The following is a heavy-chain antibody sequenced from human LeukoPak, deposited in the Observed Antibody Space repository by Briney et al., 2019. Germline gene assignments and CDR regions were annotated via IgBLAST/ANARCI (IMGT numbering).Heavy chain of an antibody. Sequence: ASVKVSCKASGYTFTSYYMHWVRQAPGQGLEWMGIINPSGGSTSYAQKFQGRVTMTRDTSTSTVYMELSSLRSEDTAVYYCARGWFGEQGVNWFDPWGQGTLVTVSS. CDR1: GYTFTSYY. D-gene: IGHD3-10*01. CDR2: INPSGGST. CDR3: ARGWFGEQGVNWFDP. J-gene: IGHJ5*02. V-gene: IGHV1-46*01.